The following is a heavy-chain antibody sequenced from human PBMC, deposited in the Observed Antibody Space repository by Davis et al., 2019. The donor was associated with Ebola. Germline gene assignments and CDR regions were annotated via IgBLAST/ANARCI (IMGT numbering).Heavy chain of an antibody. CDR3: AREHYYYDSSGYHNYFDY. Sequence: ASVKVSCKASGYAFHTYGLTWVRQAPGQGLEWMGWITAYNGIPRYSQKVQGRVTMTRDTSASTAYMELNNLRVDDTAVYYCAREHYYYDSSGYHNYFDYWGQGTLVTVSS. J-gene: IGHJ4*02. V-gene: IGHV1-18*01. CDR1: GYAFHTYG. D-gene: IGHD3-22*01. CDR2: ITAYNGIP.